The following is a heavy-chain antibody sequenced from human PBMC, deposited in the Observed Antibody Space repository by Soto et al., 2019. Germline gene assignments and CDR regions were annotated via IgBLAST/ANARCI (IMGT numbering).Heavy chain of an antibody. V-gene: IGHV4-4*02. CDR1: SGSISSSNW. CDR2: IYHSGST. J-gene: IGHJ3*02. CDR3: ARWGHQRITIFGVVNDAFDI. Sequence: SETLSLTCAVSSGSISSSNWWSWVRQPPGKGLEWIGEIYHSGSTNYNPSLKSRVTISVDKSKNQFSLKLSSVTAADTAVYYCARWGHQRITIFGVVNDAFDIWGQGTMVTVSS. D-gene: IGHD3-3*01.